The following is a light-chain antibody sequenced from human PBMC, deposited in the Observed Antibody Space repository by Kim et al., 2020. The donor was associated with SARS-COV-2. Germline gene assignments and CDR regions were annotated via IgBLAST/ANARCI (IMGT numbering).Light chain of an antibody. Sequence: LSPGERATLSCRASESITGKYLAWYRQKPGRAPRLLIFGASNRATGIPDNFSGSGSGTAFTLTISRLKPEDFAVYYCQQYGTSPVTFGQGTKLEI. CDR3: QQYGTSPVT. J-gene: IGKJ2*01. V-gene: IGKV3-20*01. CDR2: GAS. CDR1: ESITGKY.